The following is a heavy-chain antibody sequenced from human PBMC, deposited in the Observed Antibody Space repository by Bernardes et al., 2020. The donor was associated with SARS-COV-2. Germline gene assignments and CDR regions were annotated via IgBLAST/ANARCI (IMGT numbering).Heavy chain of an antibody. D-gene: IGHD4-17*01. CDR1: GFTFSSYS. Sequence: GSLRLSCAASGFTFSSYSMNWVRQAPGKGLEWVSSISSSSSYIYYADSVKGRFTISRDNAKNSLYLQMNSLRAEDTAVYYCARDLPYGDYVYYFDYWGQGTLVTVSS. V-gene: IGHV3-21*01. CDR2: ISSSSSYI. CDR3: ARDLPYGDYVYYFDY. J-gene: IGHJ4*02.